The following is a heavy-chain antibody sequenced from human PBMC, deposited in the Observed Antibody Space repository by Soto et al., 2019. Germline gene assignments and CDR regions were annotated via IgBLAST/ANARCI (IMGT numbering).Heavy chain of an antibody. J-gene: IGHJ5*02. Sequence: ASVKVSCKASGYTFTSYDINWVRQATGQGLEWMGWMNPNSGNTGYAQKFQGRVTMTRNTSISTAYMELSSLRSEDTAVYYCARGSHNYDFWSGYYKHNWFDPWGQGTLVTVSS. CDR2: MNPNSGNT. CDR1: GYTFTSYD. V-gene: IGHV1-8*01. D-gene: IGHD3-3*01. CDR3: ARGSHNYDFWSGYYKHNWFDP.